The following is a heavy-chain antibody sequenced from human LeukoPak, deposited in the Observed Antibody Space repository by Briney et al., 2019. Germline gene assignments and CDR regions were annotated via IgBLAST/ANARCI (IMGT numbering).Heavy chain of an antibody. CDR3: AKGPYALGYCSSTSCQDLAAAAYYFDY. J-gene: IGHJ4*02. V-gene: IGHV3-23*01. D-gene: IGHD2-2*01. CDR1: GFSLSSYG. CDR2: ISGSGGST. Sequence: HPGGSLRLSCAASGFSLSSYGMSWVRQAPGKGLEWVSAISGSGGSTYYADSVKGRFTISRDNSKNTLYLQMNSLRAEDTAVYYCAKGPYALGYCSSTSCQDLAAAAYYFDYWGQGTLVTVSS.